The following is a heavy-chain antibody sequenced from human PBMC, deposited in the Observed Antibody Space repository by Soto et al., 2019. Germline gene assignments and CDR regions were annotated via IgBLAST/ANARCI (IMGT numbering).Heavy chain of an antibody. J-gene: IGHJ3*02. CDR1: GGTFSSYA. CDR3: ARESSPLGYSSSDFDI. D-gene: IGHD6-6*01. CDR2: IIPIFGTA. Sequence: GASVKVSCKASGGTFSSYAISWVRQAPGQGLEWMGGIIPIFGTANYAQKFQGRVTITADGSTSTAYMGLSSLRSEDTAVYYCARESSPLGYSSSDFDIWGQGTMVTVSS. V-gene: IGHV1-69*13.